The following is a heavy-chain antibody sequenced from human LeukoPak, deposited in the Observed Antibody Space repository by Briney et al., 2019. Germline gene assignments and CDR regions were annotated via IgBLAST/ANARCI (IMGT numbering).Heavy chain of an antibody. Sequence: GGTLRLSCAASGSSFRTYGMSWVRQAPGKRLEWVSGISGSGDNTHNADFVKGRFTISRDNSKNTLYLQMNSLRAEDTAVYYCAKIAETSGIYGQGYDYWGQGTLVTVSS. CDR1: GSSFRTYG. V-gene: IGHV3-23*01. J-gene: IGHJ4*02. CDR2: ISGSGDNT. D-gene: IGHD1-26*01. CDR3: AKIAETSGIYGQGYDY.